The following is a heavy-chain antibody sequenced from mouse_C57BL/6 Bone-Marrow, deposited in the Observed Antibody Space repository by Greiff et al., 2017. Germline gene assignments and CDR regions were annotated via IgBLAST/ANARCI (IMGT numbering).Heavy chain of an antibody. J-gene: IGHJ3*01. CDR1: GYTFTGYW. D-gene: IGHD1-1*01. CDR2: ILPGSGST. CDR3: ARTGDYYGSSYWFAY. Sequence: VQLQQSGAELMKPGASVKLSCKATGYTFTGYWIEWVKQRPGHGLEWIGEILPGSGSTNYNEKFKGKATFTADTSANTAYMQISSLTTEDSAIYYCARTGDYYGSSYWFAYWGQGTLVTVSA. V-gene: IGHV1-9*01.